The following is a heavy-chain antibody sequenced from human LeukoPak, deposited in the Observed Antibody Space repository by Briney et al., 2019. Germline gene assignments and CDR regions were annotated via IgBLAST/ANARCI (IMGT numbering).Heavy chain of an antibody. V-gene: IGHV1-2*02. CDR2: INPNSGGT. J-gene: IGHJ3*02. CDR1: GYTFTGYY. CDR3: ASSRRYYYDSSGNDAFDI. Sequence: ASVKVSCKASGYTFTGYYMHWVRQAPGQGLEWMGWINPNSGGTNYAQKFQGRVTMTRDTSITTAYMELSRLRSDDTALYYCASSRRYYYDSSGNDAFDIRGQGTMVTVSS. D-gene: IGHD3-22*01.